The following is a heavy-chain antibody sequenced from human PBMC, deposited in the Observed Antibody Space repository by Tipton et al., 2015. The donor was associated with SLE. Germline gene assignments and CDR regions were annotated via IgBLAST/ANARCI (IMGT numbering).Heavy chain of an antibody. Sequence: LRLSCAVYGGSFSGYYWSWIRQPPGKGLEWIGEINHSGSTKNNPSLKSRVTISVDTSKNQFSLKLSSVTAADTAVYYCARDQDSSGYYLWVYWGQGTLVTVSS. D-gene: IGHD3-22*01. CDR1: GGSFSGYY. CDR3: ARDQDSSGYYLWVY. J-gene: IGHJ4*02. V-gene: IGHV4-34*01. CDR2: INHSGST.